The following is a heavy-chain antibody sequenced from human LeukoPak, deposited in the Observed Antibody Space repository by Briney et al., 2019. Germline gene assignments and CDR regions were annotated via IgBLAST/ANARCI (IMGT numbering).Heavy chain of an antibody. CDR1: GGSISSYY. Sequence: PSETLSLTCTVSGGSISSYYWSWIRQPPGKGLEWIGYIYYSGSTNYNPSLKSRVTISVDTSKNQFSLKLSSVTAADTAVYYCARGRYRSSWKYYFDYWGQGTLVTVSS. J-gene: IGHJ4*02. CDR2: IYYSGST. CDR3: ARGRYRSSWKYYFDY. D-gene: IGHD6-13*01. V-gene: IGHV4-59*12.